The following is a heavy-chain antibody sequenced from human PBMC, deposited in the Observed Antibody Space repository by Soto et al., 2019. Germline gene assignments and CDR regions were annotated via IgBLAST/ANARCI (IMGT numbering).Heavy chain of an antibody. CDR2: IIPIFGTA. D-gene: IGHD2-2*01. J-gene: IGHJ6*02. CDR1: GGTFSSYA. V-gene: IGHV1-69*01. CDR3: ASQGYCSSTSCLRGFGMDV. Sequence: QVQLVQSGAEVKKPGSSVKVSCKASGGTFSSYAISWVRQAPGQGLEWMGGIIPIFGTANYAQKFQGRVTITADESTSTAYMELSSLRSEDTAVYCCASQGYCSSTSCLRGFGMDVWGQGTTVTVSS.